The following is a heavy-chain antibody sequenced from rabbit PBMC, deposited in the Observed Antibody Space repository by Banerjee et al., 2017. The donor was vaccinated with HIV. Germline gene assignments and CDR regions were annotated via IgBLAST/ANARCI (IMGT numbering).Heavy chain of an antibody. V-gene: IGHV1S40*01. D-gene: IGHD4-1*01. J-gene: IGHJ4*01. Sequence: QSLEESGGDLVKPGASLTLTCTASGFSFSSSVYMCWVRQAPGKGLEWIACIYAGSSGSTYYASWAKGRFTISKTSSTTVTLQMTSLTAADTATYFCAGGDGSSGWGFNLWGQGTLVTVS. CDR1: GFSFSSSVY. CDR2: IYAGSSGST. CDR3: AGGDGSSGWGFNL.